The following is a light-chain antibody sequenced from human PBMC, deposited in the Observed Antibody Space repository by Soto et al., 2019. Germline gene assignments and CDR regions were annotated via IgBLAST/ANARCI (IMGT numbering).Light chain of an antibody. V-gene: IGLV2-18*01. CDR2: EVN. Sequence: QSVLTQPPSVSGSPGQSVTITCTGTSSDVGTYNRVSWYQQPPGTAPKLIIYEVNNRPSGVPDRFSGPKSGNTASLTISGLQAEDEADYHCSLYTTSSSRVVFGGGTKLTVL. J-gene: IGLJ2*01. CDR1: SSDVGTYNR. CDR3: SLYTTSSSRVV.